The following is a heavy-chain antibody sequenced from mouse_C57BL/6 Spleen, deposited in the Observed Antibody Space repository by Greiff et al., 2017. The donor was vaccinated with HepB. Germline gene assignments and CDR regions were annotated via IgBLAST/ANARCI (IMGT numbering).Heavy chain of an antibody. J-gene: IGHJ2*01. CDR2: INPYNGGT. CDR3: ARALLDSSGPDY. V-gene: IGHV1-19*01. D-gene: IGHD3-2*02. Sequence: EVKLLESGPVLVKPGASVKMSCKASGYTFTDYYMNWVKQSHGKSLEWIGVINPYNGGTSYNQKFKGKATLTVDKSSSTAYMELNSLTSEDSAVYYCARALLDSSGPDYWGQGTTLTVSS. CDR1: GYTFTDYY.